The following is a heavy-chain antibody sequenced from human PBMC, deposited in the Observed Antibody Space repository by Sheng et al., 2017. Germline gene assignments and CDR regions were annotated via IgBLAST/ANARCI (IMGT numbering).Heavy chain of an antibody. V-gene: IGHV4-38-2*01. CDR1: GYSISSWLL. Sequence: QVQLQESGPGLVKPSETLSLTCAVSGYSISSWLLLGLDPAAPREGAGVDWVGIYHSGSTYYNPSLKSRVTISVDTSKNQFSLKLSSVTAADTAVYYCARSYYYDSSGYYPLDYWGQEPVSPSPQ. CDR2: IYHSGST. CDR3: ARSYYYDSSGYYPLDY. D-gene: IGHD3-22*01. J-gene: IGHJ4*01.